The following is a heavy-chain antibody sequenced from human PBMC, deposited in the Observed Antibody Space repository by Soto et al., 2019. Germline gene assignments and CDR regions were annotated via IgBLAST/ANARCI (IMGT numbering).Heavy chain of an antibody. CDR1: GGSISSYY. CDR2: IYYSGST. Sequence: SETLSLICTVSGGSISSYYWSWIRQPPGKGLEWIGYIYYSGSTNYNPSLKSRVTISVDTSKNQFSLKLSSVTAADTAVYYCARDSPGMFDPWGQGTLVTVSS. J-gene: IGHJ5*02. V-gene: IGHV4-59*01. CDR3: ARDSPGMFDP.